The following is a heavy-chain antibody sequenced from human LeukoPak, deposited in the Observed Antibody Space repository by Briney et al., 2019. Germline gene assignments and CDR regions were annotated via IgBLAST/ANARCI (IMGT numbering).Heavy chain of an antibody. D-gene: IGHD3-9*01. Sequence: PSETLSLTCTVSGYSISSGYFWVWIRQPPGKGLEWIGSIYYSGSTYYNPSLKSRVTISVDTSKNQFSLKLSSVTAADTAVYYCAREQSSLYYDILTGYYSYYGMDVWGQGTTVTVSS. CDR2: IYYSGST. V-gene: IGHV4-38-2*02. CDR1: GYSISSGYF. CDR3: AREQSSLYYDILTGYYSYYGMDV. J-gene: IGHJ6*02.